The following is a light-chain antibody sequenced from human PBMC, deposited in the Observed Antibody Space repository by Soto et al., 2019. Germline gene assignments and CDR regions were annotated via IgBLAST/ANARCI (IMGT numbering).Light chain of an antibody. Sequence: EIVMTQSPATLSVSPGKRATLSCRASESISSNLAWYQQKPGQAPRLLIYGASTRATAFPARFSGSGSGTEFTLTISSPQSEDSAVYYCQQYHQWPLTFGQGTKVEIK. CDR2: GAS. CDR3: QQYHQWPLT. CDR1: ESISSN. V-gene: IGKV3-15*01. J-gene: IGKJ1*01.